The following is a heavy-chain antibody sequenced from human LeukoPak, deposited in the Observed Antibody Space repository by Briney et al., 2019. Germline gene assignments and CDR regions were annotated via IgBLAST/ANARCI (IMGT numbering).Heavy chain of an antibody. Sequence: PSETLSLTCAVSGGSISSYYWSWIRQPPGKGLEWGRDIYYSWSTNYNPSLKSRVTISVDTSKNQYPPKLSAVSAPDTAVYYCAPQQFGDGAFDISGHRT. D-gene: IGHD3-10*01. CDR1: GGSISSYY. V-gene: IGHV4-59*01. J-gene: IGHJ3*02. CDR2: IYYSWST. CDR3: APQQFGDGAFDI.